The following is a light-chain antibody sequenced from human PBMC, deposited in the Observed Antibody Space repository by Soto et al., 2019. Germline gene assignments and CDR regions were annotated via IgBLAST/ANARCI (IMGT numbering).Light chain of an antibody. J-gene: IGLJ2*01. V-gene: IGLV1-44*01. CDR1: SSNIGSNT. CDR2: SNN. Sequence: QSVLTQPPSASGTPGQRVTISCSGSSSNIGSNTVNWYQQLPGTAPKLHICSNNQRPSGVPDRFSGYKSGTSASLAISWLQSEDEAEYYCAAWDDSLNGVVFGGGTKVTVL. CDR3: AAWDDSLNGVV.